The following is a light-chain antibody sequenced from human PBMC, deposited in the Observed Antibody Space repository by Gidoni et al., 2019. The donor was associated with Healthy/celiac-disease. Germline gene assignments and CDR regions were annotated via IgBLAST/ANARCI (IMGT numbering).Light chain of an antibody. CDR3: AAWDDSLIGVV. Sequence: QSVLTQPPSASGTPGQRVTISCSGSSSNIGSNTVNWYQQLPGTAPKLLIYSNNQRPSGFPDRFSVSKSGTSASLAISGLQSEDEADYYCAAWDDSLIGVVFGGGTKLTVL. CDR2: SNN. V-gene: IGLV1-44*01. J-gene: IGLJ2*01. CDR1: SSNIGSNT.